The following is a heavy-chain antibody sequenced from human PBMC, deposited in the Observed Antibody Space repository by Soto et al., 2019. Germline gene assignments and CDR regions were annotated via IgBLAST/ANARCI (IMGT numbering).Heavy chain of an antibody. Sequence: LRLSCAASGFTFSSYGMHWVRQAPGKGLEWVAVIWYDGSNKYYADSVKGRFTISRDNSKNTLYLQMNSLRAEDTAVYYCARDRXYXXXGXXPXGXXDIWGQGTMVTVSS. D-gene: IGHD3-16*01. CDR3: ARDRXYXXXGXXPXGXXDI. CDR1: GFTFSSYG. CDR2: IWYDGSNK. J-gene: IGHJ3*02. V-gene: IGHV3-33*01.